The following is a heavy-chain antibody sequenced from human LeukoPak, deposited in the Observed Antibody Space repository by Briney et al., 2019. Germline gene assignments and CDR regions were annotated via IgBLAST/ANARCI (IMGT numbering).Heavy chain of an antibody. CDR1: GFTFSSYA. CDR3: AKYFGGWYEDY. J-gene: IGHJ4*02. V-gene: IGHV3-23*01. CDR2: ISAGGTT. D-gene: IGHD6-19*01. Sequence: PGGSLRLSCAVSGFTFSSYAMNWVRQAPGKGLQWVSTISAGGTTYYADSVKGRFTVSRDNSKNTLFLQMNSLRAEDTAVYYCAKYFGGWYEDYWGQGTLVTVSS.